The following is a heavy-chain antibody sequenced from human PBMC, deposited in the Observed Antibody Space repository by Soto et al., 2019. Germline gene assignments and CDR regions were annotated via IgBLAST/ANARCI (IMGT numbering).Heavy chain of an antibody. CDR1: GFSFSASGVG. CDR3: VHGHPHLIRGITIRRSFWFDP. J-gene: IGHJ5*02. D-gene: IGHD3-10*01. CDR2: LYWDDKE. Sequence: SGPTLVNPTQTLTLTCTFSGFSFSASGVGVGWIRQPPGKALEWLAVLYWDDKERYSPSLKSRLTITKDTSKNQVVLTMTNMDPVDTATYYCVHGHPHLIRGITIRRSFWFDPWGQGTLVTVSS. V-gene: IGHV2-5*02.